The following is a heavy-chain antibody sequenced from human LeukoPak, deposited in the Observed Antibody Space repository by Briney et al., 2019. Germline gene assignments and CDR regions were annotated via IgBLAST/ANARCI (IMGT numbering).Heavy chain of an antibody. CDR2: IITSDGST. V-gene: IGHV1-46*01. D-gene: IGHD3-10*01. Sequence: GSVKVSCKASGYNFTKYFIHWVRQAPNQGLEWIGIIITSDGSTSYAQKFQGRVTMTRDTSTSTVYMEPSSLRSEDTAVYYCARGKVVTMVRGVIITYFDYWGQGTLVTVSS. CDR3: ARGKVVTMVRGVIITYFDY. CDR1: GYNFTKYF. J-gene: IGHJ4*02.